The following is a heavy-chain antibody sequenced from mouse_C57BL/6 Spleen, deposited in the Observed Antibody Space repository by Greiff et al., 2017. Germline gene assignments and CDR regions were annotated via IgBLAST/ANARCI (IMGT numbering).Heavy chain of an antibody. CDR3: ARTIYGGYFDV. V-gene: IGHV1-69*01. Sequence: QVQLQQPGAELVMPGASVKLSCKASGCTFTSYWMHWVKQRPGQGLEWIGEIDPSDSYTNYNQKFKGKSTLTVDKSSSTAYMQLSSLTSEDSAVYYCARTIYGGYFDVWGTGTTVTVSS. CDR2: IDPSDSYT. J-gene: IGHJ1*03. D-gene: IGHD1-1*01. CDR1: GCTFTSYW.